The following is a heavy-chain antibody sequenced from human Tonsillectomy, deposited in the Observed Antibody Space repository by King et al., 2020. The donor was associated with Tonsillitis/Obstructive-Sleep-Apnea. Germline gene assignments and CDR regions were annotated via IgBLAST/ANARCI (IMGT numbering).Heavy chain of an antibody. V-gene: IGHV3-64*01. CDR2: ISSHGGST. CDR1: GFTFSSYA. CDR3: ARVNCSITSCPNDY. Sequence: VQLVESGGGLVQPGGSLRLSCAASGFTFSSYAMHWVRQAPGKGLEYVSAISSHGGSTYYASSVKGRFTISRDNSKNTLFLQMGSLRAEDMAIYYCARVNCSITSCPNDYWGQGTLVTVSS. J-gene: IGHJ4*02. D-gene: IGHD2-2*01.